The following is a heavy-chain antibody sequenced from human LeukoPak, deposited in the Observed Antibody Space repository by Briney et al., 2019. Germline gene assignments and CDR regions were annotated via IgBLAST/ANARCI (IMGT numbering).Heavy chain of an antibody. CDR1: EFTIGIHF. Sequence: GGSLRLSCAVSEFTIGIHFMGWGRRAPGKGLGCGSSISSSSSDIYYADSVKGRFTISRDNSKNSLYLQMNSLRAEDTAVYYCAKDLIALGNYYFDYWRQGTLVTVSS. CDR2: ISSSSSDI. D-gene: IGHD3-10*01. V-gene: IGHV3-21*04. J-gene: IGHJ4*02. CDR3: AKDLIALGNYYFDY.